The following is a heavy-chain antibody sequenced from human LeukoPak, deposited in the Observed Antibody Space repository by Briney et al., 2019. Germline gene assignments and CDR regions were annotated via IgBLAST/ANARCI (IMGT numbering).Heavy chain of an antibody. CDR3: ARAYRPTYYYGSGSFTNFDY. CDR2: IYYSGST. J-gene: IGHJ4*02. CDR1: GGSISSYY. Sequence: SETLSLTCTVSGGSISSYYWSWIRQPPGKGLEWIGYIYYSGSTNYNPSLKSRVTISVDTSKNQFSLKLSSVTAADTAVYYCARAYRPTYYYGSGSFTNFDYWGQGTLVTVSS. D-gene: IGHD3-10*01. V-gene: IGHV4-59*01.